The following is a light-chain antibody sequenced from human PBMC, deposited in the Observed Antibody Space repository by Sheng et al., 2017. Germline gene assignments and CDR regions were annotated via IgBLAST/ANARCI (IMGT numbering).Light chain of an antibody. CDR1: SSDVESDNL. Sequence: QSALTQPASVSGSPGQSITISCTGTSSDVESDNLVSWYQQLPGRAPKYVIYEVSKRPSGVSNRFSGSKSGNTASLTISGLQAEDEAEYYCCSYGGNSLYVFGTGTKVTV. J-gene: IGLJ1*01. V-gene: IGLV2-23*02. CDR3: CSYGGNSLYV. CDR2: EVS.